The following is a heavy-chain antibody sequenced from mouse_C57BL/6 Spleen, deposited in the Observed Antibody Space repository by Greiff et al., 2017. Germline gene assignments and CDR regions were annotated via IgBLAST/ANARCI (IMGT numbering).Heavy chain of an antibody. CDR1: GYTFTDYY. V-gene: IGHV1-75*01. CDR2: IFTGSGST. J-gene: IGHJ2*01. CDR3: ARGEASFDY. Sequence: VKLVESGPGLVKPGASVKISCTASGYTFTDYYINWVKQRPGQGLEWIGWIFTGSGSTYYNEEFKGKATLTVDKSSSTAYMLLSSLNYEDSAVYYCARGEASFDYWGQGTTLTVSS.